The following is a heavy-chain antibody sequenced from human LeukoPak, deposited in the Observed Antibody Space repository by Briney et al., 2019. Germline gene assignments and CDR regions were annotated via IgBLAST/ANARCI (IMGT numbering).Heavy chain of an antibody. CDR3: ARVHHSSSWGTDDC. V-gene: IGHV3-7*01. J-gene: IGHJ4*02. D-gene: IGHD6-13*01. CDR2: IKQDGSEK. Sequence: GGSLRLSCAASGFTFSSYWMSWVRQAPGKGLEWVANIKQDGSEKYYVDSVKGRFTISRDNAKSSLYLHMNSLRAEDTAVYYCARVHHSSSWGTDDCWGQGTLVTVSS. CDR1: GFTFSSYW.